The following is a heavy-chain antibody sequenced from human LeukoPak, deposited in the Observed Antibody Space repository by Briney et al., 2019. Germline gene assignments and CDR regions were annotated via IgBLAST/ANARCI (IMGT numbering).Heavy chain of an antibody. CDR2: IGNDGSDT. D-gene: IGHD6-13*01. CDR3: ARDDTTIAARPDY. J-gene: IGHJ4*02. Sequence: PGGSLRLSCAASRFTFSSYWFHWVRQAPGKGLVWVSRIGNDGSDTIYADSVKGRFTISRDNAKNSLYLQMNSLRVEDTAVYYCARDDTTIAARPDYWGQGTLVTVSS. V-gene: IGHV3-74*01. CDR1: RFTFSSYW.